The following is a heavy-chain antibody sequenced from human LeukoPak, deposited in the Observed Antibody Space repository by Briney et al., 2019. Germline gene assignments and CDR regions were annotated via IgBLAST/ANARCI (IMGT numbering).Heavy chain of an antibody. CDR3: ARDVVVPAAADRRDYYYYGMDV. J-gene: IGHJ6*02. Sequence: ASVKVSCTASGYTFTGYYMHWVRQAPGQGLEWMGWINPNSGGTNYAQKFQGRVTMTRDTSISTAYMELSRLRSDDTAVYYCARDVVVPAAADRRDYYYYGMDVWGQGTTVTVSS. D-gene: IGHD2-2*01. CDR2: INPNSGGT. V-gene: IGHV1-2*02. CDR1: GYTFTGYY.